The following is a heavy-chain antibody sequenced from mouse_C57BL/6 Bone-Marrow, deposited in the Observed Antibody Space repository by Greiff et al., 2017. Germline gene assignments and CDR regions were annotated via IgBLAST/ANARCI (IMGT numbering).Heavy chain of an antibody. Sequence: QVHVKQSGAELARPGASVKLSCKASGYTFTSYGISWVKQRTGQGLEWIGEIYPRSGNTYYNEKFKGKATLTADKSSSTAYMVLHSLTSEDSAVYFCARWAGYYGFAYWGQGTMVTVSA. V-gene: IGHV1-81*01. J-gene: IGHJ3*01. D-gene: IGHD1-1*01. CDR2: IYPRSGNT. CDR1: GYTFTSYG. CDR3: ARWAGYYGFAY.